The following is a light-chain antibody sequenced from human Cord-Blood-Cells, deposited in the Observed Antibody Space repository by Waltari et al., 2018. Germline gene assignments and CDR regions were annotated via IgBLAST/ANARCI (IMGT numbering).Light chain of an antibody. CDR3: QQYGRSPWT. Sequence: EIVLTQSPGTLSLSPGQLATLSCRASQSFSSSYLAWYQQKPGQAPKLLIYGASSRASGIPDRFSGSGSGTDFTLTISRLEPEDFAVYYCQQYGRSPWTFGQGTKVEIK. CDR1: QSFSSSY. V-gene: IGKV3-20*01. J-gene: IGKJ1*01. CDR2: GAS.